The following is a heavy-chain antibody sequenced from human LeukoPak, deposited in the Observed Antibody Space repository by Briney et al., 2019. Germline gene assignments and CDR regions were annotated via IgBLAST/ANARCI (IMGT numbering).Heavy chain of an antibody. CDR2: IIPHFGTV. V-gene: IGHV1-69*13. Sequence: SVKVSCKASGGAFRNCAISWVRQAPGQGLEWMGGIIPHFGTVKYAQKFQGRVTITADESTSTAYMELTSLRSEDTAVYYCASSPPPSYCGGDCYRYYYYYYGMDVWGQGTTVTVS. J-gene: IGHJ6*02. D-gene: IGHD2-21*02. CDR3: ASSPPPSYCGGDCYRYYYYYYGMDV. CDR1: GGAFRNCA.